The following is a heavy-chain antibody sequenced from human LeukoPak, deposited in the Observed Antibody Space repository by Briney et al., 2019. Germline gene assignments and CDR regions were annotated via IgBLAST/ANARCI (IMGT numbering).Heavy chain of an antibody. V-gene: IGHV1-69*13. Sequence: SVKVSCKASGGTFSSYAISWVRQAPGQGLEWMGGIIPIFGTANYAQKFQGRVTITADESTSTAYMELSSLRSEDTAVYYCARGNLERSYYDILTGTYGMDVWGKGTTVTVSS. CDR3: ARGNLERSYYDILTGTYGMDV. CDR2: IIPIFGTA. J-gene: IGHJ6*04. CDR1: GGTFSSYA. D-gene: IGHD3-9*01.